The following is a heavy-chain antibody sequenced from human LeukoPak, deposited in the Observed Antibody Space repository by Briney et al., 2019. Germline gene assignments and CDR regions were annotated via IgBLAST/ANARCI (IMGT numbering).Heavy chain of an antibody. CDR1: GGSISSSNW. J-gene: IGHJ5*02. V-gene: IGHV4-4*02. CDR2: IYHSGST. Sequence: SETLSLTCAVSGGSISSSNWWSWVRQPPGKGLEWIGEIYHSGSTNYNPSLKSRVTISVDKSKNQFSLKLSSVTAADTAVYYCARDRSIIVGATHSSTNWFDPWGQGTLVTVSS. D-gene: IGHD1-26*01. CDR3: ARDRSIIVGATHSSTNWFDP.